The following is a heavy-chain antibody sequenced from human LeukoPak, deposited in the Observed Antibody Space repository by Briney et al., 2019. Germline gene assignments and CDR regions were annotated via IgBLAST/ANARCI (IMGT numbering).Heavy chain of an antibody. Sequence: SVKVSCKASGYTSTGYYMHWVRQAPGQGLEWMGGIIPIFGTANYAQKFQGRVTITADESTSTAYMELSSLRSEDTAVYYCARGRTKPTVTTFDYWGQGTLVTVSS. CDR2: IIPIFGTA. J-gene: IGHJ4*02. CDR3: ARGRTKPTVTTFDY. V-gene: IGHV1-69*13. CDR1: GYTSTGYY. D-gene: IGHD4-17*01.